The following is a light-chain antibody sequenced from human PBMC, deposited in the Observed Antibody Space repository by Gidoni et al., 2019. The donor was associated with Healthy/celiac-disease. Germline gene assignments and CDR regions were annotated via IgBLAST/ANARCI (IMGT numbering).Light chain of an antibody. V-gene: IGKV3-20*01. J-gene: IGKJ3*01. CDR2: GAS. Sequence: IVLTQSPGTLSLSPGESATLSCMASQSVSSSYLAWYQQKPGQAPRLLIYGASSRATGLPDRFSGSGSGTDFTLTISILEPEDFAVYYCQQYGSSRAFGPGTKVDIK. CDR1: QSVSSSY. CDR3: QQYGSSRA.